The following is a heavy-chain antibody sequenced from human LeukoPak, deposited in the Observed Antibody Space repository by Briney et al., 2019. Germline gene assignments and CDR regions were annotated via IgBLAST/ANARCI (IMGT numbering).Heavy chain of an antibody. CDR1: GFTVSNKY. D-gene: IGHD1-26*01. CDR2: IYSDGRT. CDR3: ARDEMEHSGSYYAF. J-gene: IGHJ4*02. Sequence: GGSLRLSCAASGFTVSNKYMTWVRQAPGKGLEWVSLIYSDGRTYYADSVKGRCTISRDNSKNTLYLQMNSLRVEDTAVYYCARDEMEHSGSYYAFWGQGTLVSVSS. V-gene: IGHV3-53*01.